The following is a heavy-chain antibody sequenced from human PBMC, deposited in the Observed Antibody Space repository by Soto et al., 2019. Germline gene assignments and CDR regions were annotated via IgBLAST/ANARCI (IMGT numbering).Heavy chain of an antibody. CDR2: IYYSGST. V-gene: IGHV4-59*08. CDR1: GGSISSYY. J-gene: IGHJ5*02. Sequence: SETLSLTCTVSGGSISSYYWSWIRQPPGKGLEWIGYIYYSGSTNYNPSLKSRVTISVDTSKNQFSLKLSSVTAADTAVYYCASQSPDRDFNWFDPWGQGTLVTVSS. CDR3: ASQSPDRDFNWFDP.